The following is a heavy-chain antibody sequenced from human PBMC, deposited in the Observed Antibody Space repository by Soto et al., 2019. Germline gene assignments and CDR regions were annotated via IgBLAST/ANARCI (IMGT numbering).Heavy chain of an antibody. V-gene: IGHV1-46*01. CDR3: ARAYGSVSYYCTGMDV. CDR2: INPSGGST. Sequence: YMRWLRQSPKQGLEWMGIINPSGGSTSYAQKFQGRVTMTRDTSTSTVYMELSSLRSEDTAVYYCARAYGSVSYYCTGMDVWLQRT. J-gene: IGHJ6*02. D-gene: IGHD3-10*01. CDR1: Y.